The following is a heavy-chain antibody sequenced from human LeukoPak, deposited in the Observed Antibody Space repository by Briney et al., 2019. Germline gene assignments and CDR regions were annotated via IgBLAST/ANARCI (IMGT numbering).Heavy chain of an antibody. J-gene: IGHJ6*02. V-gene: IGHV3-7*01. CDR2: IKQDGSEK. Sequence: GGSLRLSCVGSGFTFSNYWMTWDRQAPGKGLEWVANIKQDGSEKYYRDSVKGRFTISRDNAKNSLYLQMNSLRVEDTAGYYCPRSPLYGMDVWGQGTTVTVAS. CDR1: GFTFSNYW. CDR3: PRSPLYGMDV.